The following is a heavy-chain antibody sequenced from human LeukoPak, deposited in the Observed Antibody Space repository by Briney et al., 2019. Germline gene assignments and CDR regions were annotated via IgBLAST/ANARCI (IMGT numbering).Heavy chain of an antibody. CDR1: GGSISSYY. CDR2: IYYSGST. Sequence: SETLSLTCTVSGGSISSYYWSWIRQPPGNGLEWIGYIYYSGSTNYNPFLKSRVTISVDTSKNQFSLKLNSVTAADTAVYYCARNGGYASPFDSWGQGTLVTVSS. D-gene: IGHD5-12*01. V-gene: IGHV4-59*08. J-gene: IGHJ4*02. CDR3: ARNGGYASPFDS.